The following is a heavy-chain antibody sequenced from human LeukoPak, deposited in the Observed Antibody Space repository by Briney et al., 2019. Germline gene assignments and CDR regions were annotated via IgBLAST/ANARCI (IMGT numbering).Heavy chain of an antibody. CDR3: ARGSMVRGVIPDY. CDR1: GGSISSSSYY. Sequence: SETLSLTCTVSGGSISSSSYYWGWIRQPPGKGLQWIGSIYYSGSTYYNPSLKSRVTISVDTSKNQFSLKLSSVTAADTAVYYCARGSMVRGVIPDYWGQGTLVTVSS. CDR2: IYYSGST. D-gene: IGHD3-10*01. V-gene: IGHV4-39*07. J-gene: IGHJ4*02.